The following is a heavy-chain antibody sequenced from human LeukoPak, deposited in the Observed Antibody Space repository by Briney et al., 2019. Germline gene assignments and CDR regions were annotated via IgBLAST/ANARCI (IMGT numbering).Heavy chain of an antibody. CDR1: GYTFTSYG. Sequence: ASVKVSCKASGYTFTSYGISWVRQAPGQGLEWMGWISAYNGNTNYAQKLQGRVTMTTDTSTSTAYMELRSLRSDDTAVYYCARVPQYYYDSSGYSRDYWGQGTLVTVSS. J-gene: IGHJ4*02. D-gene: IGHD3-22*01. V-gene: IGHV1-18*01. CDR2: ISAYNGNT. CDR3: ARVPQYYYDSSGYSRDY.